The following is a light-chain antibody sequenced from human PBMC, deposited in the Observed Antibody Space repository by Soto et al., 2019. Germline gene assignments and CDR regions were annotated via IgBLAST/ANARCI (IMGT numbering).Light chain of an antibody. Sequence: SVPTQPASVSGSPGQSITISCTGTSSDVGGYNYVSWYQQHPGKAPKLMIYDVSNRPSGVSNRFSGSKSGNTASLTISGLQAEDEADYYCSSYTSSSTPVVFSGGTKVTVL. J-gene: IGLJ2*01. CDR2: DVS. V-gene: IGLV2-14*01. CDR1: SSDVGGYNY. CDR3: SSYTSSSTPVV.